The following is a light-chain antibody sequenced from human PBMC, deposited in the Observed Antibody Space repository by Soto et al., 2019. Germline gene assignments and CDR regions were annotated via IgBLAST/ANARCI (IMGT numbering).Light chain of an antibody. CDR1: QSMSNY. CDR3: QQSYSTPPT. Sequence: DIQMTQSPSSLSASVGDRVTITCRASQSMSNYLNWYQQKPGKAPKLLIYAASSLQSGVPSRFSGSGSGTDFTLTISSLQPEDFATYYCQQSYSTPPTFGGGTKVDIK. V-gene: IGKV1-39*01. CDR2: AAS. J-gene: IGKJ4*01.